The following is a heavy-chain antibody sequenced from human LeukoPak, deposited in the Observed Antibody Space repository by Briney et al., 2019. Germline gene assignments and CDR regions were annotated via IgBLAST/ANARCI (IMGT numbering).Heavy chain of an antibody. D-gene: IGHD3-10*01. J-gene: IGHJ4*02. Sequence: GVSLRLSCAASGFTFSSYGMHWVRQAPGKGLEWVAVIWYDGSNKYYADSVKGRFTISRDNSKNTLYLQMNSLRAEDTAVYYCARDLEADYYGSPIDYWGQGTLVTVSS. CDR1: GFTFSSYG. V-gene: IGHV3-33*01. CDR2: IWYDGSNK. CDR3: ARDLEADYYGSPIDY.